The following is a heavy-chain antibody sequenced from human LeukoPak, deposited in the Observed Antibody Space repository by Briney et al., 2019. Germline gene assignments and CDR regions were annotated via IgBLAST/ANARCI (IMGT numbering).Heavy chain of an antibody. CDR2: ISYDGSNK. J-gene: IGHJ4*02. CDR3: AKDPYYDSSGVPDY. Sequence: GGSLRLSCAASGFTFSSYGMHWVRQAPGKGLEWVAVISYDGSNKYYADSVKGRFTISRDNSKNTLYLQMNSLRAEDTAVYYCAKDPYYDSSGVPDYWGQGTLVTVSS. CDR1: GFTFSSYG. D-gene: IGHD3-22*01. V-gene: IGHV3-30*18.